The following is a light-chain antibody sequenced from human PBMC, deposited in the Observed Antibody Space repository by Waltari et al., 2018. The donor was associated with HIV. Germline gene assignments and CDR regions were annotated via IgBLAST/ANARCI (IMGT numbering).Light chain of an antibody. CDR2: NNN. V-gene: IGLV1-44*01. Sequence: QSVLTQPPSASGTPGQRVPISCSGTDSNIGRNTVNWYQHLPGTAPKLLMYNNNERPSGVPDRFSGSKSGTSASLAISGLQSDDEANYYCATWDDSLRGRVFGGGTKLTVL. CDR1: DSNIGRNT. CDR3: ATWDDSLRGRV. J-gene: IGLJ3*02.